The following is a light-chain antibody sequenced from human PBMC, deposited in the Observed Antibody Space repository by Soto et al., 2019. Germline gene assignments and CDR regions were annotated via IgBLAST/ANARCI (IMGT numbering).Light chain of an antibody. CDR3: QQYNNWPPWT. CDR2: GAS. V-gene: IGKV3-15*01. J-gene: IGKJ1*01. CDR1: QSASSSY. Sequence: EIVLTQSPGTLSLSPVERATLSCRASQSASSSYLAWYQQKPGQAPRLLIYGASSRATGIPARFSGSGSGTEFTLTISSLQSEDFAVYYCQQYNNWPPWTFGQGTKVDIK.